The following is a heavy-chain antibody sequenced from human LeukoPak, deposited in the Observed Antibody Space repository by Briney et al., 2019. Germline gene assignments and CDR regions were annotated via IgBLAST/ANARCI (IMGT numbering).Heavy chain of an antibody. Sequence: GGSLRLSCAASGFTFSSYAMSWVRQAPGKGLEWVSAISGSGGSAYYADSVKGRFTISRDNSKNALYLQMNSLRAEDTAVYYCAKDPSSGWYAYYFDYWGQGTLVTVSS. CDR2: ISGSGGSA. D-gene: IGHD6-19*01. CDR1: GFTFSSYA. J-gene: IGHJ4*02. V-gene: IGHV3-23*01. CDR3: AKDPSSGWYAYYFDY.